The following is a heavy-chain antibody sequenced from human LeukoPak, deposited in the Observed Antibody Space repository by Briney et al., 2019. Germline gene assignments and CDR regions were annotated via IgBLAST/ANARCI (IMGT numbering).Heavy chain of an antibody. CDR3: AKDRSYSSSANWFDP. J-gene: IGHJ5*02. CDR1: GFTFSNYA. CDR2: ISGSGGTT. V-gene: IGHV3-23*01. D-gene: IGHD6-6*01. Sequence: GGSLRLSCAASGFTFSNYAMTWVRQDPGKGLECVSAISGSGGTTYYADSVKGRFTISRDNSKNMLYLQMNSLRAEDTAVYYCAKDRSYSSSANWFDPWGQGTLVTVSS.